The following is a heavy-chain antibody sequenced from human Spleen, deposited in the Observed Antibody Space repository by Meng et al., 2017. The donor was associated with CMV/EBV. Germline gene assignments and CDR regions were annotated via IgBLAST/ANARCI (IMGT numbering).Heavy chain of an antibody. CDR3: ARDNLGGDYYYYGMDV. J-gene: IGHJ6*02. CDR1: GGTFSSST. CDR2: IIPMFNTT. Sequence: SVKVSCKASGGTFSSSTFSWVRQAPGQGLEWMGGIIPMFNTTNYAQKFHGRVTITTDASTNTAYMELTSLTSEDTAVYYCARDNLGGDYYYYGMDVWGQGTTVTVSS. V-gene: IGHV1-69*05.